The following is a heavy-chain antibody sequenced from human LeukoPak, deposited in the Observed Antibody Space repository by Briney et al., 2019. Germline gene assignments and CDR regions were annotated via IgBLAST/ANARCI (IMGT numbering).Heavy chain of an antibody. J-gene: IGHJ6*02. CDR2: INHSGST. CDR3: AREGGMVATFYYYYGMDV. Sequence: SETLSLTCAVYGGSFSGYYWSWIRQPPGKGLEWIGEINHSGSTNHNPSLKSRVTISVDTSKNQFSLKLSSVTAADTAVYYCAREGGMVATFYYYYGMDVWGQGTTVTVSS. V-gene: IGHV4-34*01. CDR1: GGSFSGYY. D-gene: IGHD5-12*01.